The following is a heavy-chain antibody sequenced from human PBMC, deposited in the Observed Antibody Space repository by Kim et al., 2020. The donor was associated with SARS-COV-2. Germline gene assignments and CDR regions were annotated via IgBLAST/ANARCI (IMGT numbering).Heavy chain of an antibody. D-gene: IGHD4-4*01. J-gene: IGHJ2*01. V-gene: IGHV3-23*01. Sequence: GGSLRLSCAASGFSLTNYAMSWVRQAPGKGLEWVSTLSGSGSRTYYAGFVNGRFTISRDNSKNTLYLQMNSLRAEDTAVYYCAKDTETIWRYFDLWGRGTLVNVSS. CDR2: LSGSGSRT. CDR1: GFSLTNYA. CDR3: AKDTETIWRYFDL.